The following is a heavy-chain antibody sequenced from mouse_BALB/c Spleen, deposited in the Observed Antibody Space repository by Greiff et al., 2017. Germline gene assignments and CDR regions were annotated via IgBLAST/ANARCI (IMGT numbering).Heavy chain of an antibody. CDR3: ARKKGLRDAMDY. V-gene: IGHV2-4-1*01. Sequence: VKLQESGPGLVAPSQSLSITCTVSGFSLTGYGVHWVRQSPGKGLEWLGVIWSGGSTDYNAAFISRLSISKDNSKSQVFFKMNSLQADDTAIYYCARKKGLRDAMDYWGQGTSVTVSS. D-gene: IGHD3-1*01. J-gene: IGHJ4*01. CDR2: IWSGGST. CDR1: GFSLTGYG.